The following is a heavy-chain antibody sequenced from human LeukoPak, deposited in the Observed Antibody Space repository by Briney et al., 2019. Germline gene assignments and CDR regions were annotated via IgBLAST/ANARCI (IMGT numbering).Heavy chain of an antibody. Sequence: SVKVSCKASGGTFSSSGISWVRQVPGQGLEWMGGIIPIFGTANYAQKLQGRVTITTDESTSTAYMELSSLRSDDMAVYYCVRDVAEAGQPSLFDSWGQRTLFTVSS. CDR2: IIPIFGTA. J-gene: IGHJ4*02. CDR3: VRDVAEAGQPSLFDS. D-gene: IGHD6-19*01. CDR1: GGTFSSSG. V-gene: IGHV1-69*05.